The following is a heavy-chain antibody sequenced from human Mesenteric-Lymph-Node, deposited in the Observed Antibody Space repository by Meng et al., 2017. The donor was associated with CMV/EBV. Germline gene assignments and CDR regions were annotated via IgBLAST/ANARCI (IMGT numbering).Heavy chain of an antibody. CDR1: GGSFSGYY. CDR3: ASGYCSGTNCYRRIFSGMDV. CDR2: AYYGDYT. Sequence: GSLRLSCAVYGGSFSGYYWSCIRQLPGKGLEWIGYAYYGDYTNYNPSLKSRVTISVDTSKNQFSLRLSSVTAADTAVYYCASGYCSGTNCYRRIFSGMDVWGQGTTVTVSS. J-gene: IGHJ6*02. D-gene: IGHD2-2*02. V-gene: IGHV4-59*01.